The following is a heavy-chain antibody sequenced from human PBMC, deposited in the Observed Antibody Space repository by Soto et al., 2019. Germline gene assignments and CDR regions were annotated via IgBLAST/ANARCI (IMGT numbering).Heavy chain of an antibody. J-gene: IGHJ6*02. CDR3: ARGNSSGYYPHYHFYALDV. Sequence: GGSLRLSCAASGFTFSSYGMHWVRQAPGKGLEWVSVIYSGGSTYHADSVKGRFTTSRDNSKNTVYLQMNNLRAEDTAVYYCARGNSSGYYPHYHFYALDVWGQGTTVTVSS. V-gene: IGHV3-53*01. CDR2: IYSGGST. D-gene: IGHD3-22*01. CDR1: GFTFSSYG.